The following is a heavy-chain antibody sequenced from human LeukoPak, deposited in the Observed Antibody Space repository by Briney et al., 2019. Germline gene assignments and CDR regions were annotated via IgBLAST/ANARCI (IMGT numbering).Heavy chain of an antibody. D-gene: IGHD3-22*01. V-gene: IGHV1-69*01. Sequence: ASVKVSCKASGGTFSSYAISWVRQAPGQGLEWMGGIIPIFGTANYAQKFQGRVTITADESTSTAYMELSSLRSEDTAVYYCASGRASENYYDSSGFAFDYWGQGTLVTVSS. CDR2: IIPIFGTA. J-gene: IGHJ4*02. CDR1: GGTFSSYA. CDR3: ASGRASENYYDSSGFAFDY.